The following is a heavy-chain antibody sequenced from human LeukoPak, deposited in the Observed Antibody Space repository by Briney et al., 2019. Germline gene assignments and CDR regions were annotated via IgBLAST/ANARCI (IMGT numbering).Heavy chain of an antibody. J-gene: IGHJ4*02. Sequence: GESLRLSCAASGFTFSDYNMKWVRQAPGKGLEWLSYISSGSSTIYYAGSVKGRFAISRDNAKNSLYLQMNSLRDEDTAVYYCAREPPGNYDSTSYYYAHFDSWGQGTLVTVSS. D-gene: IGHD3-22*01. V-gene: IGHV3-48*02. CDR3: AREPPGNYDSTSYYYAHFDS. CDR1: GFTFSDYN. CDR2: ISSGSSTI.